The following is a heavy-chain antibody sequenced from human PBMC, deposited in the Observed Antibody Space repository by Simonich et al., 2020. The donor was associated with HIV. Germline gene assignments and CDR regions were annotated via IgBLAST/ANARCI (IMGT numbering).Heavy chain of an antibody. D-gene: IGHD2-2*01. J-gene: IGHJ4*02. CDR3: ARDGRKGSSTSCSDY. CDR1: GFTFSSYS. Sequence: EVQLVESGGGLVKPGGSLRLSCAASGFTFSSYSMNWVRQAPGKGLEWVSSISSSSSYIYYADSVKGRFTISRDNAKNSRYLQMNSLRAEETAVYYCARDGRKGSSTSCSDYWGQGTLVTVSS. V-gene: IGHV3-21*01. CDR2: ISSSSSYI.